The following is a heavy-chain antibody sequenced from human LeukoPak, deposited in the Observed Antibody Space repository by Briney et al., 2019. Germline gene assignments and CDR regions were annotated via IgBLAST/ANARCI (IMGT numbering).Heavy chain of an antibody. Sequence: SGTLSLTCTVSGGSISSYYWSWIRQPPGKGLEWIGYIYYSGSTNYNPSLKSRVTISVDTSKNQFSLKLSSVTAADTAVYYCATVRDGYNYNYFDYWGQGTLVTVSS. CDR2: IYYSGST. CDR1: GGSISSYY. D-gene: IGHD5-24*01. V-gene: IGHV4-59*01. J-gene: IGHJ4*02. CDR3: ATVRDGYNYNYFDY.